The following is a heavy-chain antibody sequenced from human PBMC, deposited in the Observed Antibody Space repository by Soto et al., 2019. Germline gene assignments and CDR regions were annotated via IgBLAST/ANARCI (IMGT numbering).Heavy chain of an antibody. J-gene: IGHJ6*03. CDR3: ARDLRGPAFTDFGLDFTCSMDV. V-gene: IGHV3-21*04. D-gene: IGHD3-3*01. CDR2: ISESRTDYI. CDR1: GFTVTSHN. Sequence: EVQLVESGGNLAKPGGSLRLSCAASGFTVTSHNMNWVRQAPGKGLEWVSSISESRTDYIYYAESVEGRFTISRDNAENSLYLQMNSLRVEDTAVYYCARDLRGPAFTDFGLDFTCSMDVWGKGTTVTVS.